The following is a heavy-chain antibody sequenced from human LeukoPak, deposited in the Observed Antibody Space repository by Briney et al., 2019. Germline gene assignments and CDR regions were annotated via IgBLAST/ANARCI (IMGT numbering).Heavy chain of an antibody. CDR2: ISYDGSNK. CDR1: GFTFSSYG. Sequence: GGSLRLSCAASGFTFSSYGMHWVRQAPGKGLEGVAVISYDGSNKYYADSVKGRFTIYRDNSKNTLYLQMNSLRAEDTAVYYCAEDGSGSPPYSFDYWGQGTLVTVSS. V-gene: IGHV3-30*18. CDR3: AEDGSGSPPYSFDY. D-gene: IGHD1-26*01. J-gene: IGHJ4*02.